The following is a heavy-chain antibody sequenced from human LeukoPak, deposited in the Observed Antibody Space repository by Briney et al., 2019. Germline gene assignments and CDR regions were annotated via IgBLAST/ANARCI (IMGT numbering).Heavy chain of an antibody. Sequence: GEPLQISCKGSGYSFTSYWIGWVRQMPGKGLEWMGIIYPGDSDTRYSPSFQGQVTISADKSISTAYLQWSSLKASDTAMYYCARPADPLYFDYWGQGTLVTVSS. CDR3: ARPADPLYFDY. J-gene: IGHJ4*02. CDR2: IYPGDSDT. V-gene: IGHV5-51*01. CDR1: GYSFTSYW.